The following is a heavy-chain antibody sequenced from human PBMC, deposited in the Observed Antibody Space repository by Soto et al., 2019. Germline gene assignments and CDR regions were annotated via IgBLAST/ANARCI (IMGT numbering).Heavy chain of an antibody. CDR3: AHASISPYYYYGMDV. Sequence: SGPTLVNPTQTLTLTCTFSGFSLSTSGVGVGWIRQPPGKALEWLAVIYWDDDRRYSPSLKSRLTITKDTSKNQVVLTMTNMDPVDTGTHYCAHASISPYYYYGMDVWGQGTTVTVSS. CDR2: IYWDDDR. J-gene: IGHJ6*02. D-gene: IGHD1-20*01. CDR1: GFSLSTSGVG. V-gene: IGHV2-5*02.